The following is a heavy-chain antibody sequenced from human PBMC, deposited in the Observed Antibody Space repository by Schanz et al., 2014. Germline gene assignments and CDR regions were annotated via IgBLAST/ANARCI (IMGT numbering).Heavy chain of an antibody. D-gene: IGHD3-10*01. CDR3: ARVVLGGDAFDI. J-gene: IGHJ3*02. CDR2: IYNSGKT. V-gene: IGHV4-4*07. CDR1: FFSLLLSS. Sequence: LSLPFPSSFFSLLLSSFLFLLPPALPVLEFIGRIYNSGKTNYNPSLESRVSMSVDTSKKQLSLKLRSVSAADTAVYYCARVVLGGDAFDIWGQGTMVTVSS.